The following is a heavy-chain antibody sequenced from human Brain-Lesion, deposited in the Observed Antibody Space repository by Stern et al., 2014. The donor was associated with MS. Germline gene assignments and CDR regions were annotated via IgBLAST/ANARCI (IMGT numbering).Heavy chain of an antibody. CDR1: GFSLTITGEA. J-gene: IGHJ4*02. V-gene: IGHV2-5*02. Sequence: QVTLKESGPTLVRPTQTLTLTCTFSGFSLTITGEAVAWIRQPPGKALEWLSLIYWDDDKVYSPSLKSRLTVTKDTSKHQVVLTMTNMDPVDAGTYYCARRGSPNHSGYYFDYWGQGILVTVSS. D-gene: IGHD6-25*01. CDR3: ARRGSPNHSGYYFDY. CDR2: IYWDDDK.